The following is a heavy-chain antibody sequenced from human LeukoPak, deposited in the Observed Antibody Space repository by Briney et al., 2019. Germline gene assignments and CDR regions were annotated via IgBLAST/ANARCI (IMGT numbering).Heavy chain of an antibody. Sequence: GGSLRLSCAASGFTFSSYGMHWVRQAPGKGLEWVAVISYDGSNKYYADSVKGRFTISRDNSKNTLYLQMNGLRAEDTAVYYCAKVKRQWELLLLFDYWGQGTLVTVSS. J-gene: IGHJ4*02. D-gene: IGHD1-26*01. CDR1: GFTFSSYG. V-gene: IGHV3-30*18. CDR3: AKVKRQWELLLLFDY. CDR2: ISYDGSNK.